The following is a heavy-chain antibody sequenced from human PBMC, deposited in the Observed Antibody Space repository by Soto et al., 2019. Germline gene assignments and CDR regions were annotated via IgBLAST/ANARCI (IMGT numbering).Heavy chain of an antibody. V-gene: IGHV3-23*01. Sequence: GGSLRLSCAGSGFTFSRFAMSWVRQIPGKGLEWVSAISGSGQTTCYADSVKGRFTVSRDNSNNTLYLQMNSLIAEDTAIYYCAKHQGKPAIFGVVTLSWGHGSLLTLYS. CDR2: ISGSGQTT. CDR3: AKHQGKPAIFGVVTLS. D-gene: IGHD3-3*01. CDR1: GFTFSRFA. J-gene: IGHJ5*01.